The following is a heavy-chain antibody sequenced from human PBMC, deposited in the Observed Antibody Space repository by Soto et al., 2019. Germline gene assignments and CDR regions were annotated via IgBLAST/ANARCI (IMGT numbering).Heavy chain of an antibody. CDR3: ARQFVLGLYGSGSSGVDY. D-gene: IGHD3-10*01. CDR2: IDPSDSYT. J-gene: IGHJ4*02. CDR1: GYSFTSYW. Sequence: PGESLKISCKGSGYSFTSYWISWVRQMPGKGLEWMGRIDPSDSYTNYSPSFQGHVTISADKSISTAYLQWSSLKASDTAMYYCARQFVLGLYGSGSSGVDYWGKGTLVPVSS. V-gene: IGHV5-10-1*01.